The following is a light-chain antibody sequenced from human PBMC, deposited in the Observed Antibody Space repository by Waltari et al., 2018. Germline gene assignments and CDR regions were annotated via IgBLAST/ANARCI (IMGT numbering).Light chain of an antibody. J-gene: IGKJ1*01. CDR3: QQSYDTLWS. CDR2: HAS. CDR1: QTISSA. Sequence: DIEMTQSPSSLSASIGDTVSMTCRASQTISSALYWYQQKPGKAPKLLVYHASTLQNGVPSRFSGRGSGTNFALIINDLQPEDFGTYYCQQSYDTLWSFGPGTTVDIK. V-gene: IGKV1-39*01.